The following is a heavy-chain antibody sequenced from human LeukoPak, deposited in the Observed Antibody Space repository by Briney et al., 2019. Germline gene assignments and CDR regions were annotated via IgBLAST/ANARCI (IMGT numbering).Heavy chain of an antibody. J-gene: IGHJ4*02. D-gene: IGHD3-10*01. V-gene: IGHV3-23*01. CDR2: ISGSGGNT. CDR3: AKDSATYGRFDY. CDR1: GFTFSSYG. Sequence: KTAGSLRLSCAASGFTFSSYGMSWVRQAPGKGLEWVSAISGSGGNTYYADPVKGRFSISRDNSKHTLYLQMNSLRAEDTVVYFCAKDSATYGRFDYWGQGSLVTVSS.